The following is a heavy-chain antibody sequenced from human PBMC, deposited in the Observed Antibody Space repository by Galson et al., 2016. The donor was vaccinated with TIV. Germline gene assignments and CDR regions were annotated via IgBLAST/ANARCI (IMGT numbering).Heavy chain of an antibody. CDR2: IWFDGSNI. Sequence: SLRLSCAASGFTFASYGMHWVRQAPGKGLEWVAAIWFDGSNIHYADSVKGRFTISRDNPKNTVYLHMNSLRAEDTAVHFCAREFADYYFDFWGQGTLVTVSS. V-gene: IGHV3-33*01. J-gene: IGHJ4*02. CDR1: GFTFASYG. CDR3: AREFADYYFDF. D-gene: IGHD2-21*02.